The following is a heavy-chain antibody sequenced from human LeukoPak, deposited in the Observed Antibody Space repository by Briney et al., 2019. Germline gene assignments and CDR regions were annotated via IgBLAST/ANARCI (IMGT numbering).Heavy chain of an antibody. Sequence: SETLSLTCTVSGGSISSYYWSWIRQPPGKGLEWLGYIYYSGSTYYNPSLKSRVTISVDTSKNQFSLKLSSVTAADTAVYYCARVAGSGYDPYYFDYWGQGTLVTVSS. V-gene: IGHV4-59*08. J-gene: IGHJ4*02. CDR2: IYYSGST. CDR3: ARVAGSGYDPYYFDY. D-gene: IGHD5-12*01. CDR1: GGSISSYY.